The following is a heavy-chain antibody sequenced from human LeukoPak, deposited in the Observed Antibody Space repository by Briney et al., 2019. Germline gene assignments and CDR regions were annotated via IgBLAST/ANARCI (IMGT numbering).Heavy chain of an antibody. J-gene: IGHJ5*02. CDR1: GYTFTSYG. Sequence: RASVKVSCKASGYTFTSYGISWVRRAPGQGLEWMGWMNPNSGNTGYAQKFQGRVTMTRDTSISTAYMELSRLRSDDTAVYYCAREGEWLVFGGWFDPWGQGTLVTVPS. V-gene: IGHV1-8*02. D-gene: IGHD6-19*01. CDR3: AREGEWLVFGGWFDP. CDR2: MNPNSGNT.